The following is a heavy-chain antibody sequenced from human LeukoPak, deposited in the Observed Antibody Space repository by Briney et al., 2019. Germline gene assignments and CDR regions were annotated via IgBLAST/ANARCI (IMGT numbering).Heavy chain of an antibody. CDR2: IWFDKNQ. CDR3: ARDQASYYYDSSGPIDY. J-gene: IGHJ4*02. D-gene: IGHD3-22*01. Sequence: GGSLRLSCAASGFILNDYGMHWVRQAPGKGLEWVADIWFDKNQHFADSVKGRFAISRDNAKNSLYLQMNSLRAEDTAVYYCARDQASYYYDSSGPIDYWGQGTLVTVSS. CDR1: GFILNDYG. V-gene: IGHV3-33*01.